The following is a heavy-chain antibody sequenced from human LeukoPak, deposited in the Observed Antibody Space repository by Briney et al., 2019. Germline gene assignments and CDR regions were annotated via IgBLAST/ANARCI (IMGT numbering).Heavy chain of an antibody. D-gene: IGHD3-16*01. CDR3: ANLGTQVQNDIFDI. CDR2: ISYDGSNK. V-gene: IGHV3-30*18. Sequence: GGSLRLSCAASGFTLSSYGIHWVRQAPGKGLEWVAVISYDGSNKYYADSVKGRFTISRDNSKKTVYLQMNSLRAEDTAVYYCANLGTQVQNDIFDIWGQGTMVTVSS. CDR1: GFTLSSYG. J-gene: IGHJ3*02.